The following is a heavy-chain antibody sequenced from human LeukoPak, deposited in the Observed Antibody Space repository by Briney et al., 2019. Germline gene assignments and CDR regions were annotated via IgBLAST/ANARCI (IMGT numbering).Heavy chain of an antibody. CDR1: RFTFSSYA. Sequence: GGSLRLSCAASRFTFSSYAMHWVRQAPGKGLEWVAVISYDGSNKYYADSVKGRFTISRDNSKNTLYLQMNSLRAEDTAVYYCASALVVITTPGNYWGQGTLVTVSS. V-gene: IGHV3-30-3*01. D-gene: IGHD3-22*01. J-gene: IGHJ4*02. CDR2: ISYDGSNK. CDR3: ASALVVITTPGNY.